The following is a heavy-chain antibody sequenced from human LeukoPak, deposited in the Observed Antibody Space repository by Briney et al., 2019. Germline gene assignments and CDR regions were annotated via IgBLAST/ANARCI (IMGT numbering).Heavy chain of an antibody. CDR2: ISSSGSTI. Sequence: GGSLRLSCAASGFTFSSYEMNWVRQAPGKGLEWVSYISSSGSTIYYADSVKGRFTISRDNAKNTLYLQMNSLRAEDTAVYYCARDRYLDYYDSSGYSLWGQGTLVTVSS. D-gene: IGHD3-22*01. J-gene: IGHJ4*02. CDR1: GFTFSSYE. V-gene: IGHV3-48*03. CDR3: ARDRYLDYYDSSGYSL.